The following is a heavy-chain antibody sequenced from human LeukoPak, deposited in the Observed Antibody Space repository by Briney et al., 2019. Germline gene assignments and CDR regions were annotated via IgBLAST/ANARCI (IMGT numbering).Heavy chain of an antibody. J-gene: IGHJ4*02. Sequence: SQTLSLICTVSGGSISSYYWSWIRQPAGKGLEWIGRIYINGNTNYNPSLKSRVTMSTDTSKNQLSLKLSSVTAADTAVYYCAREDYDILTGYYSPNYFDYWGQGTLVTVSS. V-gene: IGHV4-4*07. CDR3: AREDYDILTGYYSPNYFDY. D-gene: IGHD3-9*01. CDR1: GGSISSYY. CDR2: IYINGNT.